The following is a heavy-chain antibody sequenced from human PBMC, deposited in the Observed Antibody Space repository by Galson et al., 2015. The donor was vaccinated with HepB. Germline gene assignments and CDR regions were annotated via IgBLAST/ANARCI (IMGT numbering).Heavy chain of an antibody. D-gene: IGHD1-14*01. V-gene: IGHV3-7*03. J-gene: IGHJ4*02. CDR1: GFTFSSYW. CDR2: INQDGSSK. Sequence: SLRLSCAASGFTFSSYWMNWVRQAPGKGLEWVAHINQDGSSKYYVDSVKGRFTISRDNAKDSVYLQLASLRAEDTAMYYCAKEGGAIGKYPLDSWGQGALVTVSS. CDR3: AKEGGAIGKYPLDS.